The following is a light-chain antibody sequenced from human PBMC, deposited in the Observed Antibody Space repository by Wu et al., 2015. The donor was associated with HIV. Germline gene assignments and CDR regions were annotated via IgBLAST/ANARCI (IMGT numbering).Light chain of an antibody. J-gene: IGKJ3*01. CDR1: QSVSSS. Sequence: EIVLTQSPATLSLSPGERATLSCRASQSVSSSLAWYQQKPGQAPRLLIYDTSNRATGIPARFSGSGSGTDFTLTISSLEPEDFAVYYCQQRSNWPPFTFGPGTQVDIK. V-gene: IGKV3-11*01. CDR3: QQRSNWPPFT. CDR2: DTS.